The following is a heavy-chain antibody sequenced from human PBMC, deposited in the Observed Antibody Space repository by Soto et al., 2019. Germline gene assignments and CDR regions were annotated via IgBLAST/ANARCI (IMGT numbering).Heavy chain of an antibody. J-gene: IGHJ4*02. CDR3: ARGAEGGSYYFDY. V-gene: IGHV3-53*01. D-gene: IGHD1-26*01. Sequence: EVQLVESGGGLIQPGGSLRLSCAASGFTVSSNYMSWVRQAPGKGLEWVSVIYSGGSTYYADSVKGRFTISRDNSKNTLYLQMNSLRAEATAVYYCARGAEGGSYYFDYWGQGTLVTVSS. CDR2: IYSGGST. CDR1: GFTVSSNY.